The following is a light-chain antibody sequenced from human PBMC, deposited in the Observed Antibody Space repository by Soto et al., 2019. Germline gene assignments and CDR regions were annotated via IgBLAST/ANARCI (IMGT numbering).Light chain of an antibody. V-gene: IGKV4-1*01. CDR1: QSVLYSSNNKNY. Sequence: DIVMTQSPDSLAVSLGERATINCKSSQSVLYSSNNKNYLAWYQQKPGQPPKLLIYWASTRESGVPDRFSGSGSGTDFTLTISSLQAEDVEVYYCQQYYSTHRDFGTGTKVDI. J-gene: IGKJ3*01. CDR3: QQYYSTHRD. CDR2: WAS.